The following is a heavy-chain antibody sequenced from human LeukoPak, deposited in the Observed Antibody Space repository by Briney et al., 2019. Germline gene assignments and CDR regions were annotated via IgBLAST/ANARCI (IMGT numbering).Heavy chain of an antibody. J-gene: IGHJ4*02. Sequence: GGSLRLSCAASGFTFSSHGMHWVRQAPGKGLEWVALIRNDATTKHYADSVKGRFPISRDNSKNTLYLQMNSLRAEDTALYYCAKDVSGFAYWGQGTLVTVSS. V-gene: IGHV3-30*02. CDR2: IRNDATTK. CDR3: AKDVSGFAY. CDR1: GFTFSSHG.